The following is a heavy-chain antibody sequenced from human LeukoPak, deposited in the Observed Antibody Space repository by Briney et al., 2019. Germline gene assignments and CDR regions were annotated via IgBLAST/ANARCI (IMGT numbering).Heavy chain of an antibody. J-gene: IGHJ6*02. CDR1: GGTFSSYA. CDR2: IIPIFGTA. CDR3: ARGNPRYCSGGSCYPTYYGMDV. V-gene: IGHV1-69*13. Sequence: GASVKVSCTASGGTFSSYAISWVRQAPGQGLEWMGGIIPIFGTANYAQKFQGRVTITADESTSTAYMELSSLRSEDTAVYYCARGNPRYCSGGSCYPTYYGMDVWGQGTTVTVSS. D-gene: IGHD2-15*01.